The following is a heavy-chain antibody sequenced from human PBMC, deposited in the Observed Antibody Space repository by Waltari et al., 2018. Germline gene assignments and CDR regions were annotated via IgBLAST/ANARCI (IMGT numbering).Heavy chain of an antibody. V-gene: IGHV3-74*02. CDR1: GFTFSNFW. Sequence: EVQLLDSGGGSIQPGGSLRLSCVASGFTFSNFWMHWVHQAPGKGLVWVSRIKRDGRSARYADSVKGRFVVSRDNAKNTLYLERNSLGAEDTAVYYCARGGDDDNWYPGFFDSWGQGTLVTVSS. CDR3: ARGGDDDNWYPGFFDS. CDR2: IKRDGRSA. D-gene: IGHD1-1*01. J-gene: IGHJ4*02.